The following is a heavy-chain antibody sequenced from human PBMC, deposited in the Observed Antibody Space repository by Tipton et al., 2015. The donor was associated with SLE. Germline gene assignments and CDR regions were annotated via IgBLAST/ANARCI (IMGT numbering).Heavy chain of an antibody. CDR2: INHSGNT. CDR3: ASRYRSIEGYFQH. V-gene: IGHV4-39*07. CDR1: GGSISSGSYY. J-gene: IGHJ1*01. Sequence: TLSLTCTVSGGSISSGSYYWSWIRQSPGKGLEWIGEINHSGNTNYNPSLKSRVTISIDTSKNQLSLKLSSVTAADTAVYYCASRYRSIEGYFQHWGQGTLVTVSS. D-gene: IGHD3-16*02.